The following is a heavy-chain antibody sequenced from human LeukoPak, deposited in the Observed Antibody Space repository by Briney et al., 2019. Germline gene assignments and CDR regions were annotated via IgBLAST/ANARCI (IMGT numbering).Heavy chain of an antibody. Sequence: SVNVSCKASVGTLSSYAISWVRQAPGQGLEWMGGIIPIFGTANYAQKFQGRVTITADESTSTAYMELSSLRSEDTAVYYCARDRGQQLVLSYYYYGMDVWGQGTTVTVSS. CDR3: ARDRGQQLVLSYYYYGMDV. J-gene: IGHJ6*02. CDR1: VGTLSSYA. CDR2: IIPIFGTA. D-gene: IGHD6-13*01. V-gene: IGHV1-69*01.